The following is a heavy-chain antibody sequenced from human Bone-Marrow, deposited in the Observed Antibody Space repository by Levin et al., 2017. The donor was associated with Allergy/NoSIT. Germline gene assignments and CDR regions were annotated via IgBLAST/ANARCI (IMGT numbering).Heavy chain of an antibody. V-gene: IGHV3-30*18. D-gene: IGHD5-12*01. Sequence: GESLKISCAASGFTFSSYGMHWVRQAPGKGLEWVAVISYDGSNKYYADSVKGRFTISRDNSKNTLYLQMNSLRAEDTAVYYCAKGTRLLFDYWGQGTLVTVSS. CDR1: GFTFSSYG. CDR3: AKGTRLLFDY. J-gene: IGHJ4*02. CDR2: ISYDGSNK.